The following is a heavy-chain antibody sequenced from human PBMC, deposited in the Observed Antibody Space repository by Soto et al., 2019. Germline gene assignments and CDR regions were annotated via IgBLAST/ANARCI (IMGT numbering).Heavy chain of an antibody. J-gene: IGHJ6*02. D-gene: IGHD5-18*01. CDR1: GGSISSYY. Sequence: SETLSLTCTVSGGSISSYYWSWIRQPPGKGLEWIGYIYYSGSTNYNPSLKSRVTISVDTSKNQFSLKLSSVTAADTAVYYCARESDTAMVKSSYYYGMDVWGQGTTVTVSS. CDR3: ARESDTAMVKSSYYYGMDV. V-gene: IGHV4-59*01. CDR2: IYYSGST.